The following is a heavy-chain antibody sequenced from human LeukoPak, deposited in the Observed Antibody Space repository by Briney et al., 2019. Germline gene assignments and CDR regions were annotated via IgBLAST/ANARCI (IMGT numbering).Heavy chain of an antibody. CDR1: GFTFDDYA. CDR3: AKVGYYYDSSVYFQH. J-gene: IGHJ1*01. V-gene: IGHV3-9*01. D-gene: IGHD3-22*01. CDR2: ISWNSGSI. Sequence: GRSLRLSCAASGFTFDDYAMHWVRQAPGKGLEWVSGISWNSGSIGYADSVKGRFTISRDNAKNSLYLRMNSLRAEDTALYYCAKVGYYYDSSVYFQHWGQGTLVTVSS.